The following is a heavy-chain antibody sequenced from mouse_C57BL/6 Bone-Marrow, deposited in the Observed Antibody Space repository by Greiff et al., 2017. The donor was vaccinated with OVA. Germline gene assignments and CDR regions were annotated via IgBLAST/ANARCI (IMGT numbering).Heavy chain of an antibody. V-gene: IGHV2-5*01. J-gene: IGHJ3*01. CDR3: AKNGDGYSFAY. D-gene: IGHD2-3*01. Sequence: VMLVESGPGLVQPSQSLSITCTVSGFSLTSYGVHWVRQSPGKGLEWLGVIWRGGSTDYNAAFMSRLSITKDTSKSQVFFKMNSLQADDTAIYDCAKNGDGYSFAYWGQGTLVTVSA. CDR1: GFSLTSYG. CDR2: IWRGGST.